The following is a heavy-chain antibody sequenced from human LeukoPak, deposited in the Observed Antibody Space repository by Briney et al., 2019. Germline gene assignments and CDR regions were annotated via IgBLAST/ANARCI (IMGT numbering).Heavy chain of an antibody. J-gene: IGHJ4*02. CDR2: IQSDSGDT. D-gene: IGHD3-16*02. Sequence: GASVSVSCMTTGYTFTGYHMHWVRQAPGQGLEWMAWIQSDSGDTNYAQKFQGRVTVTRDEFTRTSCIEVDRLSSDDTAVYYCARDLTGDLYTFFDYWGQGTLLTVSS. CDR3: ARDLTGDLYTFFDY. V-gene: IGHV1-2*02. CDR1: GYTFTGYH.